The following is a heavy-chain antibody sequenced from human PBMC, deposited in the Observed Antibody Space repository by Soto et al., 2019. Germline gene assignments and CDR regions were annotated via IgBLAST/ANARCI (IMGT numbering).Heavy chain of an antibody. CDR3: AHVLVVVANYGMDV. D-gene: IGHD2-15*01. J-gene: IGHJ6*02. Sequence: QITLKESGPTLVKPTQTLTLTCTFSGFSLSTSGVGVGWIRQPPGKALEWLALIYWDDDKRYSPSLTSRLPTTKDTSKTQVGLTMTNMAPVDTATYYCAHVLVVVANYGMDVWGQGTTVTVSS. CDR1: GFSLSTSGVG. CDR2: IYWDDDK. V-gene: IGHV2-5*02.